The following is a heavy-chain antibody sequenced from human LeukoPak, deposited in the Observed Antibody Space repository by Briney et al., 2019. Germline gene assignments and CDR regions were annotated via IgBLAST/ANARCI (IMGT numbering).Heavy chain of an antibody. CDR2: IIPIFGTA. CDR3: ARDVKDYDFWSGYSYDAFDI. Sequence: SVKVSCKASGGTFSSYAISWVRQAPGQGLEWMGGIIPIFGTANYAQKFQGRVTITADESTSTAYMELSSLRSEDTAVYYCARDVKDYDFWSGYSYDAFDIWGQGTMVTVSS. V-gene: IGHV1-69*01. J-gene: IGHJ3*02. CDR1: GGTFSSYA. D-gene: IGHD3-3*01.